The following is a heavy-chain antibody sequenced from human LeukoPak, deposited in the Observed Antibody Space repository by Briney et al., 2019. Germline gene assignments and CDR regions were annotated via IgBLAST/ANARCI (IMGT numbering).Heavy chain of an antibody. CDR2: ISSTSTYI. D-gene: IGHD6-19*01. J-gene: IGHJ4*02. CDR1: GFTFDTYT. CDR3: ARVGYSSGWRAPDFDY. V-gene: IGHV3-21*01. Sequence: GSLRPSCAASGFTFDTYTMNWVRQAPGKGLEWVSSISSTSTYINYADSVKGRFTISRDNAKKSLYLQMNSLRAEDTAFYYCARVGYSSGWRAPDFDYWGQGTLVTVSS.